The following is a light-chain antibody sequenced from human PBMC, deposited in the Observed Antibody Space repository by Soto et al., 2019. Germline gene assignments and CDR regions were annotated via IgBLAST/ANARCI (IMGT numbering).Light chain of an antibody. CDR3: CSYAGSSTYVV. J-gene: IGLJ2*01. CDR1: SNDVGNYNL. V-gene: IGLV2-23*01. Sequence: QSALTQPASVSGSPGQSITISCTGTSNDVGNYNLVSWYQQHPGKAPKLVIYEGSKRPSGVSNRFSGSKFGNTASLTISGLQAEDEADYYCCSYAGSSTYVVFGGGTKLTVL. CDR2: EGS.